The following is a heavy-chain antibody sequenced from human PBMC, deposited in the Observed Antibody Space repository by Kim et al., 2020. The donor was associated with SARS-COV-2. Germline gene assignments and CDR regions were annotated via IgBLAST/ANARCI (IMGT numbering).Heavy chain of an antibody. CDR1: GFTFSSYG. Sequence: GGSLRLSCAASGFTFSSYGMHWVRQAPGKGLEWVAVISYDGSNKYYADSVKGRFTISRDNSKNTLYLQMNSLRAEDTAVYYCAKDSSSWYESSYFDYWG. CDR2: ISYDGSNK. V-gene: IGHV3-30*18. D-gene: IGHD6-13*01. J-gene: IGHJ4*01. CDR3: AKDSSSWYESSYFDY.